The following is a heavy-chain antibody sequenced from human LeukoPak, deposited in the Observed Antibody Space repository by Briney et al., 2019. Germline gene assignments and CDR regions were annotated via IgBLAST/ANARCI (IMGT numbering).Heavy chain of an antibody. CDR2: ISWNSGSI. Sequence: PGRSLRLSCAASGFTFDDYAMHWVRQAPGKGLEWVSGISWNSGSIGYADSVKGRFTISRDNAKNSLYLQMNSLRAEDTALYYCAKSGYSYGQWYYFDYWGQGTLVTVSS. V-gene: IGHV3-9*01. CDR1: GFTFDDYA. J-gene: IGHJ4*02. CDR3: AKSGYSYGQWYYFDY. D-gene: IGHD5-18*01.